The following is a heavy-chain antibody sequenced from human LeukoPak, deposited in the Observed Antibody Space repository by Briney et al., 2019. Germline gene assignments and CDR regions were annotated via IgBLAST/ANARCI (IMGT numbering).Heavy chain of an antibody. CDR1: GYSFTSYA. V-gene: IGHV1-69*06. D-gene: IGHD6-19*01. CDR2: IIPIFGTA. J-gene: IGHJ4*02. Sequence: SVKVSCKASGYSFTSYAISWVRQAPGQGLEWMGGIIPIFGTANYAQKFQGRVTITADKSTSTAYMELSSLRSEDTAVYYCAKASVAGLFDYWGQGTLVTVSS. CDR3: AKASVAGLFDY.